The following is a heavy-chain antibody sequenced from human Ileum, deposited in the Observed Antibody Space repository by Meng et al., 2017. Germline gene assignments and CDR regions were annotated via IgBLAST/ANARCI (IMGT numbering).Heavy chain of an antibody. Sequence: VRRQRLGPGLVKPPGTLSLTCQVSGGSISNYYWSWIRQPAGKGLEWIGRIYASVSTNYNPSLKTRITMSVDTSKSQFSLKLTSITAADTAVYYCVRDGSSSSGGTLWGRGTLVTVSS. V-gene: IGHV4-4*07. D-gene: IGHD2-2*01. J-gene: IGHJ2*01. CDR2: IYASVST. CDR3: VRDGSSSSGGTL. CDR1: GGSISNYY.